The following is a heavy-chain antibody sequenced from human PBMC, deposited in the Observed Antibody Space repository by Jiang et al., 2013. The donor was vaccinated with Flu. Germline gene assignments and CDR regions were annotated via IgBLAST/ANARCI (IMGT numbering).Heavy chain of an antibody. CDR3: AKGGLQYSSGYYQY. J-gene: IGHJ4*02. CDR2: ISGSGGST. D-gene: IGHD6-19*01. Sequence: QLLESGGGLVQPGGSLRLSCAASGFTFSSYAMNWVRQAPGQGLEWVSGISGSGGSTYYADSVKGRFTISRDNSKNTLYLQMNSLRAEDTVVFYCAKGGLQYSSGYYQYWGQGTLVTVSS. CDR1: GFTFSSYA. V-gene: IGHV3-23*01.